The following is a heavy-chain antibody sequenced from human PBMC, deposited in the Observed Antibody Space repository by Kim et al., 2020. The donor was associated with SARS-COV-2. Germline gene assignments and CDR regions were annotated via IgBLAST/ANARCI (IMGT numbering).Heavy chain of an antibody. J-gene: IGHJ4*02. Sequence: SQTLSLTCAISGDSVSSNSAAWNWIRQSPSRGLEWLGRTYYRSKWYNDYAVSVKSRITINPDTSKNQFSLQLNSVTPEDTAVYYCARAPTESYGSGSMRYFDYWGQGTLVTVSS. CDR1: GDSVSSNSAA. V-gene: IGHV6-1*01. CDR3: ARAPTESYGSGSMRYFDY. CDR2: TYYRSKWYN. D-gene: IGHD3-10*01.